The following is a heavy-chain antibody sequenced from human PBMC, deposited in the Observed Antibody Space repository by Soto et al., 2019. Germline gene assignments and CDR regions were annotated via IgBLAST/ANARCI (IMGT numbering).Heavy chain of an antibody. Sequence: GGSLRLSCAASGFTFNTYAMTWVRQAPGRGLEWVSSISGSGTYTYYVDSVKGRFTISRDNSKNTLYLQMNSLRADDTAVYYCAKGPLRDSRPRGWADHWGQGTLVTVSS. V-gene: IGHV3-23*01. CDR1: GFTFNTYA. CDR3: AKGPLRDSRPRGWADH. J-gene: IGHJ5*02. CDR2: ISGSGTYT. D-gene: IGHD6-19*01.